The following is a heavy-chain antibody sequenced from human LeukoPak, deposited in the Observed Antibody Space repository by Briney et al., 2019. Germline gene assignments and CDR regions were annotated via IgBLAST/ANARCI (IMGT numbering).Heavy chain of an antibody. CDR1: GYTFTSYG. CDR3: ARGPLSYYYDSSGSDY. D-gene: IGHD3-22*01. J-gene: IGHJ4*02. CDR2: ISAYNGNT. V-gene: IGHV1-18*01. Sequence: GASVKVSCKASGYTFTSYGISWVRQAPGQGLEWMGWISAYNGNTHYAQKLQGRVTMTTDTSTSTAYMELRSLRSDDTAVYYCARGPLSYYYDSSGSDYWGQGTLVTVSS.